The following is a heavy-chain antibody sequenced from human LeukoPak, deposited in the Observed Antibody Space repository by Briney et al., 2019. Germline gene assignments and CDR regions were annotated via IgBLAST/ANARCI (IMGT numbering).Heavy chain of an antibody. Sequence: SETLSLTCTVSGGSISSSSYYWGWIRQPPGKGLEWIGSIYYSGSTYYNPSLKSRVTISVDTSKNQFSLKLSSVTAADTAVYYCARLRGSYYNRYFDYWGQGTLVTVSS. CDR2: IYYSGST. V-gene: IGHV4-39*01. D-gene: IGHD1-26*01. J-gene: IGHJ4*02. CDR1: GGSISSSSYY. CDR3: ARLRGSYYNRYFDY.